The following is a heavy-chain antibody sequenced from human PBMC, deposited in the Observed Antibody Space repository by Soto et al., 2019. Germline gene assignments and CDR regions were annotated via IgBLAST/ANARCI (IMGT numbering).Heavy chain of an antibody. CDR2: ISYDGSNK. Sequence: GGSLRLSCAASGFTFSSYAMHWVRQAPGKGLEWVAVISYDGSNKYYADSVKGRFTISRDNSKNTLYLQMNSLRAEDTAVYYCARGGVTMIVVVTLRAFDIWGQGTVVTVSS. CDR3: ARGGVTMIVVVTLRAFDI. D-gene: IGHD3-22*01. J-gene: IGHJ3*02. V-gene: IGHV3-30-3*01. CDR1: GFTFSSYA.